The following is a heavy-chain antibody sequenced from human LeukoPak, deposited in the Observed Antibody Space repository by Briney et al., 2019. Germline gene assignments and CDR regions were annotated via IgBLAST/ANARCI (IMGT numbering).Heavy chain of an antibody. J-gene: IGHJ3*02. Sequence: SETLSLTCNVSVGSINNYYWSWIRQPPGKGLEWLGYVYYSGNTNYTPSLKSRVTISVDTSKSQSSLKLTSVTAADTAVYYCARGALRGVLDIWGQGTMVTVSS. CDR3: ARGALRGVLDI. V-gene: IGHV4-59*01. CDR1: VGSINNYY. CDR2: VYYSGNT. D-gene: IGHD3-10*01.